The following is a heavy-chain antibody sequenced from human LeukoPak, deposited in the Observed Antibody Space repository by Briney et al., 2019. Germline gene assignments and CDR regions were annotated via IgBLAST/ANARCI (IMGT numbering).Heavy chain of an antibody. CDR2: IIPIFGTA. V-gene: IGHV1-69*06. J-gene: IGHJ4*02. CDR3: AATQQYCSSTSCFFDY. D-gene: IGHD2-2*01. CDR1: GGTFSSYA. Sequence: GASVKVSCKASGGTFSSYAISWVRQAPGQGLEWMGGIIPIFGTANYAQEFQGRVTITADKSTSTAYMEPSSLRSEDTAVYYCAATQQYCSSTSCFFDYWGQGTLVTVSS.